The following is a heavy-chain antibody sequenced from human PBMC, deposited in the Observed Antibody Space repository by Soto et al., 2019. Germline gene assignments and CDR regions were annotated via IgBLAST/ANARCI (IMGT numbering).Heavy chain of an antibody. Sequence: LRLSCAASGFTFSSYSMNWVRQAPGKGLEWVSSISSSSSYIYYADSVKGRFTISRDNAKNSLYLQMNSLRAEDTAVYYCARDSGLGYCSGGSCYLDAFDIWGQGTMVTVSS. J-gene: IGHJ3*02. V-gene: IGHV3-21*01. CDR1: GFTFSSYS. D-gene: IGHD2-15*01. CDR3: ARDSGLGYCSGGSCYLDAFDI. CDR2: ISSSSSYI.